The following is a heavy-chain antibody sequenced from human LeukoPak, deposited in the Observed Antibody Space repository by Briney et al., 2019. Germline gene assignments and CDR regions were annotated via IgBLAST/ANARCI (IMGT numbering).Heavy chain of an antibody. J-gene: IGHJ4*02. CDR3: ARESSSGQLFDY. Sequence: PGRSLRLSCAASGFTFNNYGMHWVRQAPGKGLEWVAAIWYDGSNKYYADSVKGRFIISRDNSKNTLYLQMNSLRAEDTAVYYCARESSSGQLFDYWGQGTLVTVSS. V-gene: IGHV3-33*01. D-gene: IGHD6-19*01. CDR1: GFTFNNYG. CDR2: IWYDGSNK.